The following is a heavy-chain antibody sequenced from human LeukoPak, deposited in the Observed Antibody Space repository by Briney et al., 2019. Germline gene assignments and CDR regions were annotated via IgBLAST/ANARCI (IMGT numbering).Heavy chain of an antibody. V-gene: IGHV4-39*07. J-gene: IGHJ4*02. CDR3: ARAPHFFDTSGSRYYFDY. CDR1: GGSIRSTTYY. D-gene: IGHD3-22*01. Sequence: SETLSLTCSVSGGSIRSTTYYWGWIRQPPGKGLEWIGSIYYSGNTYYSPSLMSRVTISVDTSKNQFSLNLSSVTAADTAVYYCARAPHFFDTSGSRYYFDYWGQGTLVTVSS. CDR2: IYYSGNT.